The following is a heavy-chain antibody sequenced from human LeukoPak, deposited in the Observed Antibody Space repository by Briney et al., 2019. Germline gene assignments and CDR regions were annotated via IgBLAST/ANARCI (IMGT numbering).Heavy chain of an antibody. Sequence: SQTLSLTCAISGDSVSSNSAAWNWIRQSPSRGLEWLGRTYYRSKRYNDYAVSVKSRITINPDTSKNQFSLQLNSVTPEDTAVYYCARETTPLIYSGYDYRFDYWGQGTLVTVSS. CDR1: GDSVSSNSAA. CDR3: ARETTPLIYSGYDYRFDY. CDR2: TYYRSKRYN. D-gene: IGHD5-12*01. J-gene: IGHJ4*02. V-gene: IGHV6-1*01.